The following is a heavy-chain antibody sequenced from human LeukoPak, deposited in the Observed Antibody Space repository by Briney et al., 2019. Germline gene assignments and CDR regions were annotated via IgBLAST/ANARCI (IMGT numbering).Heavy chain of an antibody. CDR3: ARDGYRSPYYYYYGRDV. CDR1: GYTFTSYG. CDR2: ISAYNGNT. V-gene: IGHV1-18*01. Sequence: ASVKVSCKASGYTFTSYGISWVRQAPGQGLEWMGWISAYNGNTNYAQKLQGRVTMTTDTSTSTAYMELRSLRSDDTAVYYCARDGYRSPYYYYYGRDVWGQGTTVTVSS. D-gene: IGHD5-24*01. J-gene: IGHJ6*02.